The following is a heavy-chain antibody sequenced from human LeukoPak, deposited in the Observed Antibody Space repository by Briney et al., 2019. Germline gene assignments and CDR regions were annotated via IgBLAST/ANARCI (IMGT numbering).Heavy chain of an antibody. J-gene: IGHJ3*01. Sequence: GGSLRLSSAVSGFTFRDAAMTWVRQAPGKGLEWVSLISSSGNNAYYADSVKGRFTISRDNSKNTLSLQMNSLRVEDTAIYYCAKDIQLSTWGLGTMVTVSS. V-gene: IGHV3-23*01. CDR3: AKDIQLST. CDR1: GFTFRDAA. D-gene: IGHD5-24*01. CDR2: ISSSGNNA.